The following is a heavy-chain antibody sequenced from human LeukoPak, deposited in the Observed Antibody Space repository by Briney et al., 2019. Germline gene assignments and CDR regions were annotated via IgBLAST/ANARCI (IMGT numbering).Heavy chain of an antibody. CDR2: INSDGSST. CDR1: GFTFSSYW. V-gene: IGHV3-74*01. D-gene: IGHD1-26*01. CDR3: ARVYSGSYYGPDY. Sequence: GGSLRLSCAASGFTFSSYWMHWVRQAPGKGLVWVSRINSDGSSTSYAGSVKGRFTISRDNAKDTPYLQMNSLRAEDTAVYYCARVYSGSYYGPDYWGQGTLVTVSS. J-gene: IGHJ4*02.